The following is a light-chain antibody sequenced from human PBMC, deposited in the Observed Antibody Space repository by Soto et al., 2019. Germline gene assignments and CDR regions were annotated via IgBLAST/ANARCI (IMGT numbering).Light chain of an antibody. CDR2: EVN. Sequence: QSALTQPASVSGSPGQSITISCTGTSSDVGGYNYVSWYQQHPGKAPKLMIYEVNNRPSGVSNRFSGSKSGNTASLTISGLQAEDEAHYYCHSYTSSTTYVFGTGTKVTVL. CDR3: HSYTSSTTYV. V-gene: IGLV2-14*01. J-gene: IGLJ1*01. CDR1: SSDVGGYNY.